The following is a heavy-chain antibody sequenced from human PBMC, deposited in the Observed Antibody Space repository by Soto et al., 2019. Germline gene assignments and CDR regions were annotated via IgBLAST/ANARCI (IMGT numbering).Heavy chain of an antibody. CDR3: AKVKDCSGGSCYSPVYYYYGMDG. CDR1: GFTFSSYG. CDR2: ISYDGSNK. J-gene: IGHJ6*02. V-gene: IGHV3-30*18. Sequence: GGSLRLSCAASGFTFSSYGMHWVRQAPGKGLEWVAVISYDGSNKYYADSVKGRFTISRDNSKNTLYLQMNSLRAEDTAVYYCAKVKDCSGGSCYSPVYYYYGMDGWGQGTTVTVSS. D-gene: IGHD2-15*01.